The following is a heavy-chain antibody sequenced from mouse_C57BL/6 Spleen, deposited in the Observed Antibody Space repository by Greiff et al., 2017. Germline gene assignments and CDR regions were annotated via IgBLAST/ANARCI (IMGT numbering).Heavy chain of an antibody. CDR1: GYTFTDYY. J-gene: IGHJ2*01. CDR3: ARTRTVVATSPFCY. V-gene: IGHV1-26*01. Sequence: EVQLQQSGPELVKPGASVKISCKASGYTFTDYYMNWVKQSHGKSLEWIGDINPNNGGTSYNQKFKGKATLTVDKSSSTAYMELRSLTSEDSAVYYCARTRTVVATSPFCYWGQGTTLTVSS. D-gene: IGHD1-1*01. CDR2: INPNNGGT.